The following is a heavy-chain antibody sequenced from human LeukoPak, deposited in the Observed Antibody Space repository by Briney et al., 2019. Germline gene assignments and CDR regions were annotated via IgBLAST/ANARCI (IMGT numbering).Heavy chain of an antibody. CDR2: ISAYSGNT. CDR1: GYTFTNYG. D-gene: IGHD2-21*02. Sequence: ASVKVSCKASGYTFTNYGISWVRQAPGQGLEWMAWISAYSGNTEYAQKMQGRVTMTTDTSTSTAYMELRNLISDDSAVYFCARDAVSTVTAGGIDYWGQGTLVTASS. CDR3: ARDAVSTVTAGGIDY. J-gene: IGHJ4*02. V-gene: IGHV1-18*01.